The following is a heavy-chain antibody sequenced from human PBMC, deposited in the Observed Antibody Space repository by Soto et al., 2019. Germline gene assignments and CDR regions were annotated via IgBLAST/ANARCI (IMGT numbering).Heavy chain of an antibody. CDR3: AREGIAESGPNFYDF. J-gene: IGHJ4*02. V-gene: IGHV3-30-3*01. D-gene: IGHD6-13*01. CDR1: GFTFKHNA. CDR2: ISFDGSTK. Sequence: QVQLVESGGGVVQPGRSLTIFCTASGFTFKHNAMHWIRQAPAKGLEWVADISFDGSTKNYADSVKGRFTISRDNSKNPLSLQMHALKGEDTATYYCAREGIAESGPNFYDFWGQGTQVAVSS.